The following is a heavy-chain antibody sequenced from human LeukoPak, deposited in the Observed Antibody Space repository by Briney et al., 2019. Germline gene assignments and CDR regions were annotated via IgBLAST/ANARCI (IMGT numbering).Heavy chain of an antibody. D-gene: IGHD5-18*01. CDR1: GYTFTNYD. V-gene: IGHV1-8*01. CDR2: MNPNSGHM. J-gene: IGHJ4*02. CDR3: ARGYTYGQLDS. Sequence: ASVKVSCKPSGYTFTNYDINWVRQAPGQGLEWMAWMNPNSGHMDFTQKFQGRLTMTRNTPMSTAYMELSSLRSDDTAAYYCARGYTYGQLDSWGQGTLVTVSS.